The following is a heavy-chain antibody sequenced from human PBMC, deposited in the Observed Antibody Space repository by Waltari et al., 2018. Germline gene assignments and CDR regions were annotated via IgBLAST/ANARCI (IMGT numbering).Heavy chain of an antibody. CDR1: GFTFHTYA. V-gene: IGHV3-23*01. CDR2: ISGSAGST. D-gene: IGHD3-3*01. Sequence: EVQLLESGGGLVQPGGSLSLSCAASGFTFHTYAMNWVRRAPGKGLEWVSGISGSAGSTHNADSVKGRFTIARDNSKNTLYLQMNSLRAEDTAVYYCAKTYYGFCSGYADYWGQGTLVTVSS. J-gene: IGHJ4*02. CDR3: AKTYYGFCSGYADY.